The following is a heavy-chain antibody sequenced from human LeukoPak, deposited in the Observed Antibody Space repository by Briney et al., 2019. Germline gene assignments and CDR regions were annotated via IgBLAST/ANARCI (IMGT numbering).Heavy chain of an antibody. D-gene: IGHD3-22*01. CDR3: ARVHLGYYYDSSGYYYDY. V-gene: IGHV4-4*07. CDR2: IYNNGSS. Sequence: PSETLSLTCTVSDGSIRNYYWSWIRQPAGKGLEWIGRIYNNGSSNFKPSLKSRLTMSVDTSKSQLSLKLISVTAADTAVYYCARVHLGYYYDSSGYYYDYWGQGTLVTVSS. CDR1: DGSIRNYY. J-gene: IGHJ4*02.